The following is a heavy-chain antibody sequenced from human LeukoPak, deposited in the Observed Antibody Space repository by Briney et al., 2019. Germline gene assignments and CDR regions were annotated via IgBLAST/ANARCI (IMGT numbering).Heavy chain of an antibody. CDR2: IYYSGST. CDR1: GGSISSYY. J-gene: IGHJ4*02. V-gene: IGHV4-59*01. D-gene: IGHD6-6*01. Sequence: PSETLSLTCTVSGGSISSYYWSWIRQPPGKGLEWMGYIYYSGSTNYNPSLKSRVTISVDTSKNQFSLKLSSVTAADTAVYYCARRLLAAPGYFDYWGQGTLVTVSS. CDR3: ARRLLAAPGYFDY.